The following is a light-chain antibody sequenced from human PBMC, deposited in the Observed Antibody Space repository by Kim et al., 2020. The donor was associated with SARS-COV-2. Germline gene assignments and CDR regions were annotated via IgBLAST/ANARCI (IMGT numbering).Light chain of an antibody. V-gene: IGKV1-27*01. CDR1: QDISNY. CDR2: AAS. Sequence: ASVGDRVPNTGRASQDISNYLAWFQLKPGKAPKLLIYAASALQPGVPSRFSGSGSGTDFTLTVTSLQPEDVATYYCQKCDSAPWTFGQGTKVDIK. CDR3: QKCDSAPWT. J-gene: IGKJ1*01.